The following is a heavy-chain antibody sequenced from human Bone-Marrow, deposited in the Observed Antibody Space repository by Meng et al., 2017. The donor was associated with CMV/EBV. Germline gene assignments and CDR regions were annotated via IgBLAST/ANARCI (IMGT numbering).Heavy chain of an antibody. D-gene: IGHD6-13*01. CDR1: GGSIRSYY. CDR3: ARGGRYSYSWYGFYGF. V-gene: IGHV4-59*01. Sequence: GSLRLSCTVSGGSIRSYYWSWIRQPPGKGLEWIGYFYNSGITNYNPSLKSRVTISVDTPKNQFSLRLSSVTAADTAVYYCARGGRYSYSWYGFYGFWGPGTLVTVPS. CDR2: FYNSGIT. J-gene: IGHJ4*02.